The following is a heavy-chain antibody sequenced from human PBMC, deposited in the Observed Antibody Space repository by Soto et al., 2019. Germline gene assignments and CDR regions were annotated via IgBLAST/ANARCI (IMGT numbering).Heavy chain of an antibody. CDR2: IIPIFGTA. D-gene: IGHD5-12*01. CDR1: GGTFSSYA. J-gene: IGHJ4*02. Sequence: ASVKVSCKASGGTFSSYAISWVRQAPGQGLEWMGGIIPIFGTANYAQKFQGRVTITADESTSTAYMELSSLRSEDTAVYYCARDRYSGYDPVDYWGQGTLVTSPQ. CDR3: ARDRYSGYDPVDY. V-gene: IGHV1-69*13.